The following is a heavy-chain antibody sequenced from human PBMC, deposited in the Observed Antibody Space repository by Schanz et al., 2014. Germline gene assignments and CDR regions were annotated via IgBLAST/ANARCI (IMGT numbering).Heavy chain of an antibody. Sequence: EAQVVESGGGLVKPGGSLRLSCVASGFTFSNAWMNWVRQGPGKGLVWVSRISRDGWTTTYADSVRGRFTISRDNAENTLSLQMNSLGAEDTAVYYCARGASRDYFAMDVWGQGTTVTVSS. CDR3: ARGASRDYFAMDV. V-gene: IGHV3-74*02. CDR1: GFTFSNAW. CDR2: ISRDGWTT. J-gene: IGHJ6*02.